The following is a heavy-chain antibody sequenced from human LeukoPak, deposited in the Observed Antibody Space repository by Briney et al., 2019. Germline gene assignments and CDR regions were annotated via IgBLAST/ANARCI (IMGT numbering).Heavy chain of an antibody. V-gene: IGHV3-21*01. Sequence: GGSLRLSCAASGFTFSNYNMNWVRQAPGKGLEWVSSITSSSTYIYYADSVKGRFTISRDNAKNSLYLQMNSLRAEDSAVYYCARAYSERYGLGYYYMDVWGKGTTVTISS. CDR3: ARAYSERYGLGYYYMDV. J-gene: IGHJ6*03. D-gene: IGHD1-26*01. CDR1: GFTFSNYN. CDR2: ITSSSTYI.